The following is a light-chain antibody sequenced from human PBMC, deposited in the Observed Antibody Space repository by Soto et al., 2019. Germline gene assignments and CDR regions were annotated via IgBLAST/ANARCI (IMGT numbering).Light chain of an antibody. V-gene: IGKV3-15*01. CDR1: QSVSSK. Sequence: EIVMTQSPATLSVSPGERATLSCRASQSVSSKLAWYQQKPGQAPRLLIYGASTRATGIPARFSGSGSGTEFTLTISSLQSEDFAVYYCQQYNNGPRTFGSGTNVDIK. J-gene: IGKJ1*01. CDR2: GAS. CDR3: QQYNNGPRT.